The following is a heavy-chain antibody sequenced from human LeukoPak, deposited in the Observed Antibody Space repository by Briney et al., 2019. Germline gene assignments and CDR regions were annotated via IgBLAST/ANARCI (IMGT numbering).Heavy chain of an antibody. CDR1: GFTFSSYA. Sequence: PGGSLRLSCAASGFTFSSYAMSWVRQAPGKGLEWVSAISGSGGSTYYADSVKGRFTISRDNAKNSLYLQMNSLRAEDTAVYYCARNLGVDYYDSPGYYFDYWGQGTLVTVSS. J-gene: IGHJ4*02. V-gene: IGHV3-23*01. CDR2: ISGSGGST. D-gene: IGHD3-22*01. CDR3: ARNLGVDYYDSPGYYFDY.